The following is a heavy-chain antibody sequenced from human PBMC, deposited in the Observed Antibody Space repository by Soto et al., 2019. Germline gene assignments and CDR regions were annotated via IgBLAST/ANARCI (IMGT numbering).Heavy chain of an antibody. V-gene: IGHV1-8*01. Sequence: ASVKVSCKASGYTFTSYDINWVRQATGQGLEWMGWMNPNSGNTGYAQKFQGRVTMTRNTSISTAYMELSSLRSEDTAVYYCSRGGGSFCTNGVCYRGNWFDPWGQGTLVTVSS. D-gene: IGHD2-8*01. J-gene: IGHJ5*02. CDR2: MNPNSGNT. CDR3: SRGGGSFCTNGVCYRGNWFDP. CDR1: GYTFTSYD.